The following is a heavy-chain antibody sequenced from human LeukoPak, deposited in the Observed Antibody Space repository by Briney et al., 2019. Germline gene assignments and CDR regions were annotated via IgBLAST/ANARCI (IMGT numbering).Heavy chain of an antibody. CDR2: IYYSGST. CDR3: ARLEWELPPDY. D-gene: IGHD1-26*01. J-gene: IGHJ4*02. Sequence: SETLSLTCTVSGGSIRSSTYHWGWIRQPPGKGLEWIGTIYYSGSTYYNPSLKSRVTISIDTSKNQFSLRLSSVTAADTAGYYCARLEWELPPDYWGQGTLVTVSS. CDR1: GGSIRSSTYH. V-gene: IGHV4-39*01.